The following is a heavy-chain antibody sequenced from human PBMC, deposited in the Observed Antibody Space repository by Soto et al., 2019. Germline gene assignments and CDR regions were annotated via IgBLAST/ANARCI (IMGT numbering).Heavy chain of an antibody. CDR1: GYSFTSYW. Sequence: PGESLKISCKGSGYSFTSYWISWVRQMPGKGLEWMGRIDPSDSYTNYSPSFQGHVTISADKSISTAYLQWSSLKASDTAMYFFALREVEGATFNPYYYYGMDVWGQGTTVTVSS. V-gene: IGHV5-10-1*01. J-gene: IGHJ6*02. CDR3: ALREVEGATFNPYYYYGMDV. D-gene: IGHD1-26*01. CDR2: IDPSDSYT.